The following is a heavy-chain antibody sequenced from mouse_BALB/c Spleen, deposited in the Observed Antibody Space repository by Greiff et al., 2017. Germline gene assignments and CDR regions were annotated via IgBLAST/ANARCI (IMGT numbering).Heavy chain of an antibody. V-gene: IGHV5-6-2*01. CDR2: INSNGGST. Sequence: EVKLMESGGGLVKLGGSLKLSCAASGFTFSSYYMSWVRQTPEKRLELVAAINSNGGSTYYPDTVKGRFTISRDNAKNTLYLQMSSLKSEDTALYYCARHNGISYYFDYWGQGTTLTVSS. CDR1: GFTFSSYY. D-gene: IGHD1-3*01. CDR3: ARHNGISYYFDY. J-gene: IGHJ2*01.